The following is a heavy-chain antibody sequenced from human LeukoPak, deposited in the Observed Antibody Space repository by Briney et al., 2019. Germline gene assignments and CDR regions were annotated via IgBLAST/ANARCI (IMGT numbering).Heavy chain of an antibody. CDR1: GFTLSSFG. V-gene: IGHV3-23*01. D-gene: IGHD3-9*01. Sequence: GGSLRLSCAASGFTLSSFGMSWVRQAPGKGLEWVSAISGSSGSTYYADAVKGRFTVSRDISKNTVFLQMNRLRADDTAMYHCAKDRFYDILTGYPDYRGQGTLVTVSS. CDR3: AKDRFYDILTGYPDY. J-gene: IGHJ4*02. CDR2: ISGSSGST.